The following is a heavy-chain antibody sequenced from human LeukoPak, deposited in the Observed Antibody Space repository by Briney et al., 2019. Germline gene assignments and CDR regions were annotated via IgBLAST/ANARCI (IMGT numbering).Heavy chain of an antibody. CDR1: GFTFSSYW. CDR2: ISPDGSTT. V-gene: IGHV3-74*01. J-gene: IGHJ4*02. D-gene: IGHD3-3*01. CDR3: TRDFDFSSTI. Sequence: GGSLRLSCAASGFTFSSYWMHWVRQAPGKGLVWVSRISPDGSTTGHADSVKGRFTTSRDNAKNTLFLQMNSLRAEDTAVYYCTRDFDFSSTIWGQGTLVTVSS.